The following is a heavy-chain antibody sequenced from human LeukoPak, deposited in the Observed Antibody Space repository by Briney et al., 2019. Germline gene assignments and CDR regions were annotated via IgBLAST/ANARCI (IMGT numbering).Heavy chain of an antibody. CDR1: GGSISSSSYY. D-gene: IGHD6-13*01. CDR3: ARVGQLVQHYYYYYGMDV. J-gene: IGHJ6*02. V-gene: IGHV4-39*07. CDR2: IYYSGST. Sequence: SETLSLTCTVSGGSISSSSYYWGWIRQPPGKGLEWIGSIYYSGSTYYNPSLKSRVTISVDTSKNQFSLKLSSVTAADTAVYYCARVGQLVQHYYYYYGMDVWGQGTTVTVSS.